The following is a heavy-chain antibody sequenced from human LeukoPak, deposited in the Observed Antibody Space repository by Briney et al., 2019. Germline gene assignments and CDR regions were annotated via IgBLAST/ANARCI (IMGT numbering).Heavy chain of an antibody. D-gene: IGHD4-17*01. J-gene: IGHJ5*02. CDR1: GFSLSTSGVG. CDR2: TYWDDDR. V-gene: IGHV2-5*02. Sequence: SGPTLVKPTQTLTLTCTFSGFSLSTSGVGVGWIRQPPGKALEWLALTYWDDDRRYSPSLKSRLTITKDTSKNPVVLTMTHMDPGDTATYYCAHRHTVTGWFDPWGQGTLVTVSS. CDR3: AHRHTVTGWFDP.